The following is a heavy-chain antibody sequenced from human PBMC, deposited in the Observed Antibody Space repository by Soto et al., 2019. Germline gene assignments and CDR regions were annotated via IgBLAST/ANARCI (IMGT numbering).Heavy chain of an antibody. CDR3: ARTESSSWSFFYYGMDV. V-gene: IGHV4-59*01. J-gene: IGHJ6*02. D-gene: IGHD6-13*01. Sequence: QVQLKESGPGLVKPSETLALTCTVSGGSIGSYYWSWIRQPPGRGLERIGCVYYSDGTNYNPSLKSRVTMSMDKSNNQFPLRLSSVTAADTAVYYCARTESSSWSFFYYGMDVWGQGTTVTVSS. CDR1: GGSIGSYY. CDR2: VYYSDGT.